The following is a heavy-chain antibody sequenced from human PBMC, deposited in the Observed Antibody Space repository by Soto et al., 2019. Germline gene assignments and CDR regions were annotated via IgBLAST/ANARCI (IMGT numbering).Heavy chain of an antibody. CDR1: GYTFTSYD. CDR2: MNPNSGNT. Sequence: QVQLVQSGAEVKKPGASVKVSCKASGYTFTSYDINWVRQATGQGLEWMGWMNPNSGNTGYAQKFQGRVTMTRNTSMSTAYMELSSLRSEDTAVYYCAASSTAPWRGYFDYWGQGTLVTVSS. J-gene: IGHJ4*02. V-gene: IGHV1-8*01. CDR3: AASSTAPWRGYFDY. D-gene: IGHD4-17*01.